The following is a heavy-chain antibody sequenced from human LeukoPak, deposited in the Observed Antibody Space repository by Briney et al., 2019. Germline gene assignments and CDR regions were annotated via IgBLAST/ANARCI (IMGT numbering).Heavy chain of an antibody. V-gene: IGHV3-7*01. J-gene: IGHJ3*02. CDR2: IRGDESRL. CDR3: ARDYNYCSSDRCYDAFDI. Sequence: GGSLRLSCAGSGFTFSGYSLNWVRQAPGKGLEWVANIRGDESRLYYVDSVKGRFTISRDNAKNSLYLQMSDLRAEDTSVYYCARDYNYCSSDRCYDAFDIWGQGTMVTVSS. CDR1: GFTFSGYS. D-gene: IGHD2-2*01.